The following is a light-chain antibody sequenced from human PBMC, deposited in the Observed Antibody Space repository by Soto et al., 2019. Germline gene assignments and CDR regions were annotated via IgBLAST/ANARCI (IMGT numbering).Light chain of an antibody. V-gene: IGKV1-13*02. CDR2: DAS. J-gene: IGKJ5*01. Sequence: AIQLTQSPSSLSASVGDRVIITCRASQGVGRAVAWYQLKPGKSPKLLIYDASILETGAPARFSGGGSGTDFTLTISTLQPEDFATYYCQQFNGDPSFGQGTRLDIK. CDR1: QGVGRA. CDR3: QQFNGDPS.